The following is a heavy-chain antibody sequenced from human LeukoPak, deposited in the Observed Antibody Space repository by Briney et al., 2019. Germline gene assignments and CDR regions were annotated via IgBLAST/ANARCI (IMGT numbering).Heavy chain of an antibody. V-gene: IGHV3-66*02. D-gene: IGHD4-17*01. Sequence: PGGSLRLSCVASGFTVSDTYMSWVRQAPGKGLECVSVFWIDETTHHADSVKGRFTISIDSSKNTLYLQMNSLRPEDTAVYYCARKYGDYWGQGTLVTVSS. CDR2: FWIDETT. CDR3: ARKYGDY. CDR1: GFTVSDTY. J-gene: IGHJ4*02.